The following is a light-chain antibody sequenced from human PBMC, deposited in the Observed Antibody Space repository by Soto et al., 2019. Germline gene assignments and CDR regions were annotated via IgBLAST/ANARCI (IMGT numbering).Light chain of an antibody. CDR2: RND. CDR1: RSNIGKNN. V-gene: IGLV1-47*01. Sequence: QSVLTQPPSASGTPGQRVTISCSGSRSNIGKNNVYWYQQLPGMAPKLLIYRNDQRPSGVPDRFSGSKSGTSASLAISGLRSEDEADYYCAAWDDSLRGPVFGGGTQLTVL. CDR3: AAWDDSLRGPV. J-gene: IGLJ7*01.